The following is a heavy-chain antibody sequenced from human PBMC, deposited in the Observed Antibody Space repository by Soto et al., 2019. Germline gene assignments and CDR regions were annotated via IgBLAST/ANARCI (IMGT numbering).Heavy chain of an antibody. V-gene: IGHV1-2*04. D-gene: IGHD2-2*01. CDR3: ARDHCSSTSCHDYYYYYGMDV. CDR2: INPNSGGT. Sequence: GASVKVCCKASGYTFTGYYMHWVRQAPGQGLEWMGWINPNSGGTNYAQKFQGWVTMTRDTSISTAYMELSRLRPDDTAVYYCARDHCSSTSCHDYYYYYGMDVWGQGTTVTVSS. CDR1: GYTFTGYY. J-gene: IGHJ6*02.